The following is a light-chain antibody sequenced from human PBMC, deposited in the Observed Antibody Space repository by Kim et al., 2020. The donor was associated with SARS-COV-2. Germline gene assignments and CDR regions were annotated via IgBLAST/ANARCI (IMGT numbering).Light chain of an antibody. V-gene: IGLV4-69*02. CDR1: SAYSGYA. J-gene: IGLJ2*01. Sequence: SFKHTCTLSSAYSGYAIAWHQQRPGKGPRYLLNFKGDGSHVRGVGIPDRFSGFISGAERFLIISGLQSEDEADYYCQTWGTAKVIFGGGTQLTVL. CDR2: FKGDGSH. CDR3: QTWGTAKVI.